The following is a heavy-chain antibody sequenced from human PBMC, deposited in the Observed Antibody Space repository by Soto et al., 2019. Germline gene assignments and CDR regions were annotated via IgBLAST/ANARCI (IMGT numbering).Heavy chain of an antibody. J-gene: IGHJ5*02. CDR2: ISSSSSTI. D-gene: IGHD3-10*01. CDR3: ASGGNWFDP. V-gene: IGHV3-48*01. CDR1: GFTFSSYG. Sequence: GGSLRLSCTASGFTFSSYGMNWVRQAPGKGLEWVSYISSSSSTIYYADSVKGRFTISRDNAKNSLYLQMNSLRAEDTAVYYCASGGNWFDPWGQGTLVTVSS.